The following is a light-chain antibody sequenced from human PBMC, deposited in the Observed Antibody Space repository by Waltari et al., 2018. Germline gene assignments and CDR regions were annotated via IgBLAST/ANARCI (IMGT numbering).Light chain of an antibody. CDR3: QQYNNWPMYT. V-gene: IGKV3-15*01. CDR2: GAS. J-gene: IGKJ2*01. CDR1: QSVSSN. Sequence: IVMTQSPATLSVSPGERATLSCRASQSVSSNLTWYQQKPGQAPRLLIYGASTRATGIPARFSGSGSGTEFTLTISSMQSEDFAVYYCQQYNNWPMYTFGQGTKLEIK.